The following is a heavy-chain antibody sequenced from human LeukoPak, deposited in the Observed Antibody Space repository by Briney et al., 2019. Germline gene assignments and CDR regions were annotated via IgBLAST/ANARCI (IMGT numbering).Heavy chain of an antibody. CDR2: IKQDGSEK. CDR3: ARDVAAGVFDY. Sequence: PGGSLRLSCAASGFTFSSYWMSCVRQAPGKGLEWVANIKQDGSEKYYVDSVKGRFTISRDNAKNSLYLQMNSLRAEDTAVYYCARDVAAGVFDYWGQGTLVTVSS. V-gene: IGHV3-7*01. CDR1: GFTFSSYW. J-gene: IGHJ4*02. D-gene: IGHD6-13*01.